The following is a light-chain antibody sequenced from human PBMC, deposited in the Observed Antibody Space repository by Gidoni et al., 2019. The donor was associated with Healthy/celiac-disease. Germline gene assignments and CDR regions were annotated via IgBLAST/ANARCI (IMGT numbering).Light chain of an antibody. CDR1: QDISNY. Sequence: DIQMTQSPSSLSASVGDRVTITCQASQDISNYLNWYQQKPGKAPKLLIYDASNLETGVPSRFSGSGSETDFTFTISSLQPEDIATYYCQQYDNLGFTFXPXTKVDIK. CDR3: QQYDNLGFT. V-gene: IGKV1-33*01. J-gene: IGKJ3*01. CDR2: DAS.